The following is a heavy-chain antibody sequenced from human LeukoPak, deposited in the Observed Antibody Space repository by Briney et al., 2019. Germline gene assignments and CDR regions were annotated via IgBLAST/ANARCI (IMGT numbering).Heavy chain of an antibody. J-gene: IGHJ4*02. V-gene: IGHV3-48*03. Sequence: PGGSLRLSCAASGFTFSSYEMNWVRQAPGKGLEWVSYISSSGSTIYYADSVKGRFTISRDNAKNSLYLQMNSLRAEDTAVYYCASRCSGGSCYVRSHFDYWGQGTLVTVSS. CDR2: ISSSGSTI. D-gene: IGHD2-15*01. CDR3: ASRCSGGSCYVRSHFDY. CDR1: GFTFSSYE.